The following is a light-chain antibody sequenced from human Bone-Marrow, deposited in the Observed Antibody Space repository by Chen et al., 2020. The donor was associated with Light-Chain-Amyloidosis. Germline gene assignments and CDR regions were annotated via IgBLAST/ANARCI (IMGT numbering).Light chain of an antibody. V-gene: IGKV4-1*01. Sequence: DIVMTQSQDSLAVSLGERPTINCKSSESLLYRSNNKNYLGWYQQKPGQSPKLLMYWASTRESGVPDRFSGSGSGTDFTLTISSLQAEDVAVYYCQQYYSTPYTFGHGTKLEIQ. CDR1: ESLLYRSNNKNY. J-gene: IGKJ2*01. CDR3: QQYYSTPYT. CDR2: WAS.